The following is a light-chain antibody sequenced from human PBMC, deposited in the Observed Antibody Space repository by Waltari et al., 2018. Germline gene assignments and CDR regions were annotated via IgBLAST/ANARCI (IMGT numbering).Light chain of an antibody. V-gene: IGLV3-19*01. CDR1: RLRTSY. J-gene: IGLJ3*02. Sequence: SSELTQDPAVSVALGQTIRITCQGDRLRTSYASWYQLKPGQAPVLVIYAKDKRPSGIPDRISGYSSGTTSSLTITGAQAEDEADYYCFSRNGRANQLVFAGGTKVTVL. CDR2: AKD. CDR3: FSRNGRANQLV.